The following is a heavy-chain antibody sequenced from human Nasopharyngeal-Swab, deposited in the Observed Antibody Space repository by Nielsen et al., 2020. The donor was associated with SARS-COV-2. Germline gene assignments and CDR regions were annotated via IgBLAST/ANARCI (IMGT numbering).Heavy chain of an antibody. J-gene: IGHJ4*02. D-gene: IGHD3-10*01. V-gene: IGHV1-8*01. CDR2: MNPNSGNT. CDR1: GYTITSYD. Sequence: ASVKVSCKASGYTITSYDINWARQATGQGLEWMGWMNPNSGNTGYAQKFQGRVTMTRNTSISTAYMELSSLRSEDTAVYYCARGRGGWFGELFDYWGQGTLVTVSS. CDR3: ARGRGGWFGELFDY.